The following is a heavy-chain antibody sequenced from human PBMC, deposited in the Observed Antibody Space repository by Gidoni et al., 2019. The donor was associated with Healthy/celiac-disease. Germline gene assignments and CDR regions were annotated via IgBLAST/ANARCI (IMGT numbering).Heavy chain of an antibody. J-gene: IGHJ5*02. CDR3: ARVLRLRVPIFGSYYVGGWFDP. D-gene: IGHD1-26*01. V-gene: IGHV4-34*01. CDR1: GGSFSGYY. CDR2: INHSGST. Sequence: QVQLQQWGAGLLTPSETLSLTCAVYGGSFSGYYWSWIRQPPGKGLEWIGEINHSGSTNYNPSLKSRVTISVDTSKNQFSLKLSSVTAADTAVYYCARVLRLRVPIFGSYYVGGWFDPWGQGTLVTVSS.